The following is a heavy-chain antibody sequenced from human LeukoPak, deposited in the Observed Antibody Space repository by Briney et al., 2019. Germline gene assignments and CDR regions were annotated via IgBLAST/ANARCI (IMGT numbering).Heavy chain of an antibody. V-gene: IGHV4-34*01. CDR1: GGSFSGYY. J-gene: IGHJ4*02. Sequence: SETLSPTCAVYGGSFSGYYWSWIRQPPGKGLEWIGEINHSGSTNYNPSLKSRVTISVDTSKNQFSLKLSSVTAADTAVYYCARVDCGGDCYSHYWGQGTLVTVSS. D-gene: IGHD2-21*02. CDR3: ARVDCGGDCYSHY. CDR2: INHSGST.